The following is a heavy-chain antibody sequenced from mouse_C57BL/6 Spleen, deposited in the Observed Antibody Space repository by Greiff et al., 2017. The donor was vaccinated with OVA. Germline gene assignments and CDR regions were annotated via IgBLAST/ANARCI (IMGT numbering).Heavy chain of an antibody. V-gene: IGHV1-26*01. CDR2: INPNNGGT. J-gene: IGHJ1*03. CDR1: GYTFTDYY. D-gene: IGHD1-1*01. CDR3: ARRGYGSSYDFDV. Sequence: EVQLQQSGPELVKPGASVKISCKASGYTFTDYYMNWVKQSHGKSLEWIGDINPNNGGTSYNQKFKGKATLTVDKSSSTAYMELRSLTSEDSAVYYCARRGYGSSYDFDVWGTGTTVTVSS.